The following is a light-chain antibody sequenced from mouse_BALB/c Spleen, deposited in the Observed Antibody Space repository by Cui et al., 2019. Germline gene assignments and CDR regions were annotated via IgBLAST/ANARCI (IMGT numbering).Light chain of an antibody. CDR1: ENIYSY. CDR3: QHHYGTPRWT. Sequence: DIQMTQSPASLSASVGETVTITCRASENIYSYLAWYQQKQGRSPQLLVYNAKTLAEGVPSRFSGSGSGTQFSLKINSLQPEDFGSYYCQHHYGTPRWTFGGGTKLEIK. CDR2: NAK. J-gene: IGKJ1*01. V-gene: IGKV12-44*01.